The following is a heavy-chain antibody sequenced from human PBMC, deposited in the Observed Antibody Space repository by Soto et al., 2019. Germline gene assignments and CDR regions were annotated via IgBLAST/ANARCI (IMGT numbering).Heavy chain of an antibody. J-gene: IGHJ5*02. CDR2: INVGNGNT. V-gene: IGHV1-3*01. CDR1: GYTFTSYA. CDR3: ARGFPLWLDP. D-gene: IGHD3-3*01. Sequence: GASVKVYCKASGYTFTSYAIDWVRQAPGQRLEWMGWINVGNGNTKYSQKFQGRVTITRDTSASTAYMELSSLRSEDTAVYYCARGFPLWLDPWGQGTLVTVSS.